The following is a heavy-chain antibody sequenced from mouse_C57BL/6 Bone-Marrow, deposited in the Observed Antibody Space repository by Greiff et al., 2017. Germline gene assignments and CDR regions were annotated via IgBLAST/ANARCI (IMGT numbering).Heavy chain of an antibody. Sequence: VQLQQSGPELVKPGASLKISCKASGYAFSSSWMNWVKQRPGKGLEWIGRIYPGDGDTNYNGKFKGKATLTADKSSSTAYMQLSSLTSEDSAVYFCARGDYGSPDYWGQGTTLTVSS. CDR3: ARGDYGSPDY. CDR2: IYPGDGDT. J-gene: IGHJ2*01. D-gene: IGHD1-1*01. V-gene: IGHV1-82*01. CDR1: GYAFSSSW.